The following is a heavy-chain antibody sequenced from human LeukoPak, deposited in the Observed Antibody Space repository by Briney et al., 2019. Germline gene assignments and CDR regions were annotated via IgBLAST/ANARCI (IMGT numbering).Heavy chain of an antibody. Sequence: SETLSLTCAVYGGSFSGYYWSWIRQPPGKGLEWIGEINHSGSTNYNPSLKSRVTISVDTSKNQFSLKLSSVTAADTAVYYCARGDYGDYEKDAFDIWGQGTMVTVSS. D-gene: IGHD4-17*01. CDR1: GGSFSGYY. CDR2: INHSGST. V-gene: IGHV4-34*01. J-gene: IGHJ3*02. CDR3: ARGDYGDYEKDAFDI.